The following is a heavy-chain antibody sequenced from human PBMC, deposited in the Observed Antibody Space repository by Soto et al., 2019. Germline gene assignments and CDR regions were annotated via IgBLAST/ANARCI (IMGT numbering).Heavy chain of an antibody. J-gene: IGHJ6*02. D-gene: IGHD4-17*01. CDR3: ARGGLTVATPGYYYYYYGMDV. CDR2: INPNSGGT. CDR1: GYTFTGYY. V-gene: IGHV1-2*04. Sequence: GASVKVSCKASGYTFTGYYMHWVRQAPGQGLEWMGWINPNSGGTNYAQKFQGWVTMTRDTSISTAYMELSRLRSDDTAVYYCARGGLTVATPGYYYYYYGMDVWGQGTTVTVSS.